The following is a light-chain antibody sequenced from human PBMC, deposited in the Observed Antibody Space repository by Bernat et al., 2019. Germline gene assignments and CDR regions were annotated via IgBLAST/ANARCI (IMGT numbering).Light chain of an antibody. Sequence: DIAMTQSPLSLPVTPGEPASISCRSSQSLLQSNGYNYLDWYLQKPGQPPQLLIHLGAQRASGVPDRFSGSGSGTDFTLKITRVEAEDVVFASCMQPLQTPYTFGQGTKLEIK. CDR2: LGA. V-gene: IGKV2-28*01. CDR1: QSLLQSNGYNY. J-gene: IGKJ2*01. CDR3: MQPLQTPYT.